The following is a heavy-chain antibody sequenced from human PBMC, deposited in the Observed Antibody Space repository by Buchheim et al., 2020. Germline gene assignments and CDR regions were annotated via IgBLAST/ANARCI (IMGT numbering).Heavy chain of an antibody. Sequence: EVQLLESGGGLVQPGGSLRLSCAASGFTFSSYAMSWVRQAPGKGLEWVSAISGSGGSTYYADSVKGRFTISRDNSKNTLYLQMNSLRAEDTAVYYCAKFLTYAFPDYGSGRGYGMDVWGQGTT. CDR1: GFTFSSYA. V-gene: IGHV3-23*01. CDR3: AKFLTYAFPDYGSGRGYGMDV. CDR2: ISGSGGST. J-gene: IGHJ6*02. D-gene: IGHD3-10*01.